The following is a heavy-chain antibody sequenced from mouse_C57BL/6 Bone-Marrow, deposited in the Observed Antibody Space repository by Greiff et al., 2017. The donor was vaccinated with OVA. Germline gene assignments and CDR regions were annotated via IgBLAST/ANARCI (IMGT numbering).Heavy chain of an antibody. V-gene: IGHV5-4*01. CDR2: ISAGGSYT. D-gene: IGHD2-2*01. J-gene: IGHJ3*01. CDR3: ARVTAPVTTFAY. CDR1: GFTFSSYA. Sequence: EVQLVESGGGLVKPGGSLKLSCAASGFTFSSYAMSWVRQTPEKRLEWVATISAGGSYTYYPDNVKGRFTISRDNAKNNLYLQMSHLKSEDTAMYYCARVTAPVTTFAYWGQGTLVTVSA.